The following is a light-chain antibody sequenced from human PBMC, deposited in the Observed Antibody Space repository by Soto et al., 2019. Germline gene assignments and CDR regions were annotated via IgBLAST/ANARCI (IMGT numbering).Light chain of an antibody. CDR1: QSVLYSSNNKNY. Sequence: DIVMTQSPDSLAVSLGERATINYKSSQSVLYSSNNKNYLAWYQQKPGQPPKLLIYWASTRESGVPDRFSGSGSGTDFTLTISSLQAEDVAVYYCQQYYTLYTFGQGTKLEIK. CDR2: WAS. J-gene: IGKJ2*01. CDR3: QQYYTLYT. V-gene: IGKV4-1*01.